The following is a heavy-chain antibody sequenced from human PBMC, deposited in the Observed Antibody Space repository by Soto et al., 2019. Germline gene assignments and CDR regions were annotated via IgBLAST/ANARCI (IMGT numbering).Heavy chain of an antibody. CDR2: VYYSGST. Sequence: PSETLSLTCTVSGGSISSYYWSWIRQPPGKGLEWVGYVYYSGSTNYNPSLKRRVTISVDTSKNQFSLKLSSVTAADTAVYYCAGTAMARSAIDYWGQGTLVTVSS. J-gene: IGHJ4*02. D-gene: IGHD5-18*01. CDR3: AGTAMARSAIDY. CDR1: GGSISSYY. V-gene: IGHV4-59*01.